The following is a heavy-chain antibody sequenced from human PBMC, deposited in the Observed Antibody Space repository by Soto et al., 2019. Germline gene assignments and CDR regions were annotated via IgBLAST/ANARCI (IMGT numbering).Heavy chain of an antibody. Sequence: QVQLQESGPGLVKPSETLSLTCTVSGGSISSYYWSWIRQPAGKGLEWIGRIYTRGSTNYNPSLKSRVTMSVDTAKNQFSLKLSSVTAADTAVYYCARGGSYDKYYYYYGMDVWGQGTTVTVSS. V-gene: IGHV4-4*07. D-gene: IGHD5-18*01. CDR2: IYTRGST. J-gene: IGHJ6*02. CDR1: GGSISSYY. CDR3: ARGGSYDKYYYYYGMDV.